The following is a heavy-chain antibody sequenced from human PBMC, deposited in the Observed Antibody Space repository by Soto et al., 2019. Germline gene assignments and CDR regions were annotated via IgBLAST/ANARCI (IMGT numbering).Heavy chain of an antibody. CDR2: ISGSGGST. J-gene: IGHJ4*02. Sequence: EVQLLESGGGLVQPGGSLRLSCAASGFTFSSYAMSWVRQAPGKGLEWVSAISGSGGSTYYADSVKGRFTISRDNSKNTLYLQMNSRRAEDTAVYYCAKDHRFGEPISFHFDYWGQGTLVTVSS. CDR1: GFTFSSYA. D-gene: IGHD3-10*01. CDR3: AKDHRFGEPISFHFDY. V-gene: IGHV3-23*01.